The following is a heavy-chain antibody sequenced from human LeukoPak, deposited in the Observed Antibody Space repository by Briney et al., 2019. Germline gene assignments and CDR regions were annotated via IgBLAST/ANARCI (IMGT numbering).Heavy chain of an antibody. J-gene: IGHJ4*02. V-gene: IGHV4-59*01. CDR2: IYYSGST. CDR1: GGSISSYY. Sequence: SETLSLTCTVSGGSISSYYWSWIRQPPGKGLEWIGYIYYSGSTNYNPSLKSRVTISVDTSKNQFSLKLSSVTAADTAVYYWARYDFWSGYYGSYFDYWGQGTLVTVSS. D-gene: IGHD3-3*01. CDR3: ARYDFWSGYYGSYFDY.